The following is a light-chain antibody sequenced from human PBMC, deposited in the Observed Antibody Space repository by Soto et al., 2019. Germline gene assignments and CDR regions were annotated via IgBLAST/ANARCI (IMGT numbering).Light chain of an antibody. J-gene: IGKJ2*01. CDR3: QQSDSTPYT. CDR1: QTISTY. Sequence: DIRMTQSPSSLSASVGDRVTITCRASQTISTYLNWYQQKPGKAPRLLIYDASSLLSGVPSRFSGSGSGTDFTLTIASLQPEDFSTYYCQQSDSTPYTFGQGTKVDSK. V-gene: IGKV1-39*01. CDR2: DAS.